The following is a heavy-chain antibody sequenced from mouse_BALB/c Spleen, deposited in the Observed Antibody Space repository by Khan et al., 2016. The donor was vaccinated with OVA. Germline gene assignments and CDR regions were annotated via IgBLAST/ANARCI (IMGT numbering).Heavy chain of an antibody. CDR3: ARTKYRARY. D-gene: IGHD3-3*01. V-gene: IGHV2-9*02. CDR2: ICAGGST. Sequence: VQLKESGPGLVAPSQSLSITCTVYGYSLTRYGVHWVRQPPGKGLEWLGLICAGGSTTYYWEIKARLSMSIDNSKSIVFLIMNSLQTDDTALYYCARTKYRARYWGQGTTLTVSS. CDR1: GYSLTRYG. J-gene: IGHJ2*01.